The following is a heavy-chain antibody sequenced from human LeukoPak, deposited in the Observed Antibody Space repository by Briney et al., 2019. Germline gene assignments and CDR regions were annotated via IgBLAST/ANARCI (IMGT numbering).Heavy chain of an antibody. CDR3: VSGSSGWLYFQH. D-gene: IGHD6-19*01. J-gene: IGHJ1*01. Sequence: SETLSLTCTVSGGSISSGGYYWSWIRQHPGKGLEWIGYIYYSGSTYYNPSLKSRVTTSVDTSKNQFSLKLSSVTAADTAVYYCVSGSSGWLYFQHWGQGTLVTVSS. CDR2: IYYSGST. CDR1: GGSISSGGYY. V-gene: IGHV4-31*03.